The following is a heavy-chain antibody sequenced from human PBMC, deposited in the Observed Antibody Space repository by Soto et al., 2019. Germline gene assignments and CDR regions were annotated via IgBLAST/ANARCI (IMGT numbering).Heavy chain of an antibody. CDR3: ARVRGYSGYDLFDY. Sequence: SETLSLTXTVSGGSISSYYWSWIRQPPGKGLEWIGYIYYSGSTNYNPSLKSRVTISVDTSKNQFSLKLSSVTAADTAVYYCARVRGYSGYDLFDYWGQGTLVTVSS. J-gene: IGHJ4*02. V-gene: IGHV4-59*01. CDR1: GGSISSYY. D-gene: IGHD5-12*01. CDR2: IYYSGST.